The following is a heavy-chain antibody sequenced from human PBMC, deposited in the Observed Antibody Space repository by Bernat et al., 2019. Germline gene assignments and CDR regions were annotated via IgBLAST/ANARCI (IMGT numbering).Heavy chain of an antibody. CDR2: IYYSGST. J-gene: IGHJ3*02. Sequence: QLQLQESGPGLVKPSETLSLTCTVSGGSISSSSYYWGWIRQPPGKGLEWIGSIYYSGSTYYNPSLKSRVTISVDTSKNQFSLKLSSVTAADTAVYYCARHVRGGVAEDDAFDIWGQGTMVTVSS. CDR3: ARHVRGGVAEDDAFDI. CDR1: GGSISSSSYY. V-gene: IGHV4-39*01. D-gene: IGHD3-10*02.